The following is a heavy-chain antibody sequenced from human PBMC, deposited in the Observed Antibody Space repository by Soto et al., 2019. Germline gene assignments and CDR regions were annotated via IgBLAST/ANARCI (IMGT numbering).Heavy chain of an antibody. D-gene: IGHD3-22*01. V-gene: IGHV1-69*13. CDR2: IIPIFGTA. J-gene: IGHJ4*02. Sequence: SVKVSCKASGGTFSSYAISWVRQAPGQGLEWMGGIIPIFGTANYAQKFQGRVTITADESTSTAYMELSSLRSEDTAVYYCGREGNTMIVAQFWGQGTLVTVSS. CDR1: GGTFSSYA. CDR3: GREGNTMIVAQF.